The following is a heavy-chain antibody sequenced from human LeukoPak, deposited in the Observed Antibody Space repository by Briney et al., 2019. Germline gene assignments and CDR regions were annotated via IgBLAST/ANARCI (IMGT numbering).Heavy chain of an antibody. CDR3: AKGLRQTTGITMIVVVTGFDY. J-gene: IGHJ4*02. V-gene: IGHV3-23*01. Sequence: GGSLRLSCAASGFTFSSYAMSWVRQAPGKGLGWVSAISGSGGSTYYADSVKGRFTISRDNSKNTLYLQMNSLRAEDTAVYYCAKGLRQTTGITMIVVVTGFDYWGQGTLVTVSS. CDR1: GFTFSSYA. CDR2: ISGSGGST. D-gene: IGHD3-22*01.